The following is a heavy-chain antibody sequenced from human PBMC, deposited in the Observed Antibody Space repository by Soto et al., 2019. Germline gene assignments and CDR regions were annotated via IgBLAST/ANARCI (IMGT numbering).Heavy chain of an antibody. Sequence: PGGSLRLSCAASGFTFTSYCVNWVRQAPGKGLGWVSSISGGATYINNADSMTGRFTVSRDNAKNTQYLQIDSQKAEETAIYYCERGGRGLQYFDKSGYPYPWFPFELWGQGTMGTGSS. CDR3: ERGGRGLQYFDKSGYPYPWFPFEL. J-gene: IGHJ3*01. CDR2: ISGGATYI. CDR1: GFTFTSYC. D-gene: IGHD3-3*01. V-gene: IGHV3-21*01.